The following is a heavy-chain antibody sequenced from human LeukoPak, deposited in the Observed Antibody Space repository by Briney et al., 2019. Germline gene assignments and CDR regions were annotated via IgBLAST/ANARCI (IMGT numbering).Heavy chain of an antibody. V-gene: IGHV4-30-4*01. CDR2: IYYSGST. Sequence: SGTLSLTCTVSGGSISSGDYYWSWIRQPPGKGLEWIGYIYYSGSTYYNPSLKSRVTISVDTSKNQFSLKLSSVTAADAAVYYCARSEWELRDFDYWGQGTLVTVSS. CDR1: GGSISSGDYY. D-gene: IGHD1-26*01. CDR3: ARSEWELRDFDY. J-gene: IGHJ4*02.